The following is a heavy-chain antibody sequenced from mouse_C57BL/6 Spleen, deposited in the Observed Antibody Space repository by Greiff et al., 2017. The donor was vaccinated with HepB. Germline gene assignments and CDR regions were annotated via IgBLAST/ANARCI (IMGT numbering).Heavy chain of an antibody. CDR2: IDPETGGT. CDR3: TRSDSYYFDY. J-gene: IGHJ2*01. V-gene: IGHV1-15*01. CDR1: GYTFTDYE. Sequence: VQLQQSGAELVRPGASVTLSCKASGYTFTDYEMHWVKQTPVHGLEWIGAIDPETGGTAYNQKFKCKAILTADKSSSTAYMELRSLTSEDSAVYYCTRSDSYYFDYWGQGTTLTVSS.